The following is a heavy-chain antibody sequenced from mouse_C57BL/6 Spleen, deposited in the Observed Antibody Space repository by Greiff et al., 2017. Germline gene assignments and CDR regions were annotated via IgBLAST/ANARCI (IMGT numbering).Heavy chain of an antibody. D-gene: IGHD1-1*01. CDR2: IDPSDSET. J-gene: IGHJ3*01. Sequence: QVQLQQSGAELVRPGSSVKLSCKASGYTFTSYWMHWVKQRPIQGLEWIGNIDPSDSETHYNQKFKDKATLTVDKSSSTAYMQLSSLTSEDSAVYYCAREGITTEGVWFAYWGQGTLVTVSA. CDR1: GYTFTSYW. V-gene: IGHV1-52*01. CDR3: AREGITTEGVWFAY.